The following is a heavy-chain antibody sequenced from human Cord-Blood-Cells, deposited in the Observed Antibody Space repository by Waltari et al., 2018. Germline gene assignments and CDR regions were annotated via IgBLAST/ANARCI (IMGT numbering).Heavy chain of an antibody. V-gene: IGHV3-30*02. CDR1: GSPFSRHG. J-gene: IGHJ3*02. D-gene: IGHD6-13*01. Sequence: QVQLVASGGGVVQPGGSLRLSWAASGSPFSRHGIPWVRQAPGKGLEWVAFIRYDGSNKYYADSVKGRFTISRDNSKNTLYLQMNSLRAEDTAVYYCAKAPIAAGDAFDIWGQGTMVTVSS. CDR2: IRYDGSNK. CDR3: AKAPIAAGDAFDI.